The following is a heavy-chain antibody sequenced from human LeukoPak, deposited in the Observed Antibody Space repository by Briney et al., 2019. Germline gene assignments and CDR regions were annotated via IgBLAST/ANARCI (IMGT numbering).Heavy chain of an antibody. Sequence: MGGFDPEDGETIYAQKFQGRVTMTEDTSTDTAYMELSSLRSEDTAVYYCATVDSVASSPFVWGQGPTVTVSS. D-gene: IGHD6-19*01. V-gene: IGHV1-24*01. CDR2: FDPEDGET. J-gene: IGHJ6*02. CDR3: ATVDSVASSPFV.